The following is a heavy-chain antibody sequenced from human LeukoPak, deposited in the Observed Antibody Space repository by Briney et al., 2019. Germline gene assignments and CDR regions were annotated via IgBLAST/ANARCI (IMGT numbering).Heavy chain of an antibody. CDR2: INAGNGNT. CDR1: GYTFTSYA. D-gene: IGHD3-22*01. V-gene: IGHV1-3*01. J-gene: IGHJ4*02. Sequence: ASVKVSCKASGYTFTSYAMHWVRQAPGQRLEWMGWINAGNGNTKYSQKFQGRVTITRDTSASTAYMELSSLRSEDTAVYYCARDQAPYYYDSSGPPFDYWGQGTLVTVSS. CDR3: ARDQAPYYYDSSGPPFDY.